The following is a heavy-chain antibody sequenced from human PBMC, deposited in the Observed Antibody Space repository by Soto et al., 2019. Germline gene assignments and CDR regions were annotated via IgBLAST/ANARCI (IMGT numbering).Heavy chain of an antibody. D-gene: IGHD2-15*01. V-gene: IGHV4-4*02. CDR2: IYHTGTT. CDR1: GASISSTYW. CDR3: ATLPPRNVVVMADLPT. J-gene: IGHJ5*02. Sequence: QLRESGPGLVKPSGTLSLTCFVSGASISSTYWWSWVRQTPGKRLEWIGQIYHTGTTSYNPSLNYRVTISLDKSNNQFSLGLTSITAADPAVYYCATLPPRNVVVMADLPTWGQGTLVTVSS.